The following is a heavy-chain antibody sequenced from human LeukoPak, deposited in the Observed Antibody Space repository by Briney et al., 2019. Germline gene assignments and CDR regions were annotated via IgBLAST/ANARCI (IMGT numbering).Heavy chain of an antibody. V-gene: IGHV4-31*03. J-gene: IGHJ3*02. CDR3: ARDSADENAFDI. Sequence: PSETLSLTCTVSGGSISSGGYYWSWIRQHPGKGLEWIGYIYYSGSTYYNPSLKSRATISVDTSKNQFSLKLSSVTAADTAVYYCARDSADENAFDIWGQGTMVTVSS. CDR2: IYYSGST. CDR1: GGSISSGGYY.